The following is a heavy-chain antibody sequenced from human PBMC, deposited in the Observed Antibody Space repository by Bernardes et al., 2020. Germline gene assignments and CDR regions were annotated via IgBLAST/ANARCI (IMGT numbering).Heavy chain of an antibody. CDR2: IYSGGST. CDR3: ARAHYDILTGSEEHFDY. V-gene: IGHV3-53*01. J-gene: IGHJ4*02. D-gene: IGHD3-9*01. Sequence: GSLRLSCAASGFTVSSNYMSWVRQAPGKGLEWVSVIYSGGSTYYADSVKGRFTISRDNSKNTLYLQMNSLRAEDTAVYYCARAHYDILTGSEEHFDYWGQGTLVTVSS. CDR1: GFTVSSNY.